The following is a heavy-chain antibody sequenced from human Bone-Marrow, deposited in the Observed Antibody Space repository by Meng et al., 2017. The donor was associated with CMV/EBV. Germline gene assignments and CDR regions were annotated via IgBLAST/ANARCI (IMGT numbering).Heavy chain of an antibody. Sequence: GESLKISCAASGFTFSSYAMSWVRQAPGKGLEWVSSISSSSSYIYYADSVKGRFTISRDNAKNSLYLQMNSLRAEDTAVYYCARGYSSSSFDYWGQGTLVTVSS. CDR2: ISSSSSYI. J-gene: IGHJ4*02. CDR1: GFTFSSYA. CDR3: ARGYSSSSFDY. D-gene: IGHD6-6*01. V-gene: IGHV3-21*01.